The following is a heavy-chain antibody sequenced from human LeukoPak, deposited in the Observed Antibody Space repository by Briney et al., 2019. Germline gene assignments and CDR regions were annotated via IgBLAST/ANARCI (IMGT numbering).Heavy chain of an antibody. CDR3: ARGLMGTVSDNFFDY. Sequence: GGSLRLFCEASGFTFSTYGMHWVRQGPGKGLEWVAVIWYDGSKEYYVDSVKGRFTISRDNSKNTLYLQMNSLRAEDTAVYYCARGLMGTVSDNFFDYWGQGTLVTVSS. J-gene: IGHJ4*02. CDR1: GFTFSTYG. V-gene: IGHV3-33*08. D-gene: IGHD1-7*01. CDR2: IWYDGSKE.